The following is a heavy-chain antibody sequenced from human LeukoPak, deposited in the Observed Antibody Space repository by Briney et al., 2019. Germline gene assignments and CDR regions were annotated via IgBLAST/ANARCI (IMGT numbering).Heavy chain of an antibody. CDR2: ISGSGGGT. V-gene: IGHV3-23*01. D-gene: IGHD2-21*02. Sequence: GGSLRLSCAASGFTFSNYAMSWVRQAPGKGLEWVSAISGSGGGTNYADSVKGRFTISRDNSKNTLYLQKNSLRAEDTAVYYCARIPSGYCGGDCYFDYWGQGTLVTVSS. CDR3: ARIPSGYCGGDCYFDY. J-gene: IGHJ4*02. CDR1: GFTFSNYA.